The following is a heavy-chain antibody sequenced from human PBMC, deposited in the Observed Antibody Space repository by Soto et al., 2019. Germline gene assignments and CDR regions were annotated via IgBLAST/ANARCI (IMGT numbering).Heavy chain of an antibody. CDR2: ISSSSSTI. CDR1: GFTFSSYA. V-gene: IGHV3-48*02. D-gene: IGHD2-15*01. J-gene: IGHJ6*02. Sequence: PGGSLRLSCAASGFTFSSYAMSWVRQAPGKGLEWVSAISSSSSTIYYADSVKGRFTISRDNAKNSLYLQMNSLRDEDTAVYYCARDWWELLMDYGMDVWGQGTTVTVSS. CDR3: ARDWWELLMDYGMDV.